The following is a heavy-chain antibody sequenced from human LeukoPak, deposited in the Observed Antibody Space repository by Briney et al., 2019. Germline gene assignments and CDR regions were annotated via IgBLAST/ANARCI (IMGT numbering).Heavy chain of an antibody. V-gene: IGHV3-9*01. CDR2: ISWNSGSI. Sequence: PGGSLRLSCAASGFTFDDYAMHWVRQAPGKGLEWVSGISWNSGSIGYADSVKGRFTISRDNAKNSLYLQMNSLRAEDTAVYYCARWSAELDAFDIWGQGTMVTVSS. CDR3: ARWSAELDAFDI. CDR1: GFTFDDYA. J-gene: IGHJ3*02. D-gene: IGHD5-24*01.